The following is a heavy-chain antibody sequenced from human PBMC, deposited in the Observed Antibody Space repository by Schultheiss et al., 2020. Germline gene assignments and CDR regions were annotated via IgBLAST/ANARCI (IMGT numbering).Heavy chain of an antibody. V-gene: IGHV4-30-2*01. Sequence: SQTLSLTCAVSGGSISSGGYSWSWIRQPPGKGLEWIGYIYHSGSTYYNPSLKSRVTISVDTSKNQFSLKLNSVTPEDTAVYYCARGYCSGGSCLPFDPWGQGTLVTVSS. D-gene: IGHD2-15*01. CDR3: ARGYCSGGSCLPFDP. CDR1: GGSISSGGYS. CDR2: IYHSGST. J-gene: IGHJ5*02.